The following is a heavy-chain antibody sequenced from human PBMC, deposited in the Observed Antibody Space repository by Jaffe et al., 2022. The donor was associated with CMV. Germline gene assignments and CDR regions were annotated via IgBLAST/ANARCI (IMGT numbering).Heavy chain of an antibody. D-gene: IGHD6-13*01. J-gene: IGHJ6*02. CDR1: GGSFSGYY. V-gene: IGHV4-34*01. CDR3: ARVPGGIAAAGTSGFPRGAYYYYGMDV. CDR2: INHSGST. Sequence: QVQLQQWGAGLLKPSETLSLTCAVYGGSFSGYYWSWIRQPPGKGLEWIGEINHSGSTNYNPSLKSRVTISVDTSKNQFSLKLSSVTAADTAVYYCARVPGGIAAAGTSGFPRGAYYYYGMDVWGQGTTVTVSS.